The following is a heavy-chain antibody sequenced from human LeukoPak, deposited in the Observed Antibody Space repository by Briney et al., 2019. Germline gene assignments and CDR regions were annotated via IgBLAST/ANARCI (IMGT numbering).Heavy chain of an antibody. Sequence: GGSLRLSCAASGFTFDDYGMSWVRQAPGKGVEWVSGINWNGGSTGYADSVKGRFTISRDNAKNSLYLQMNSLRAEDTALYYCARESRYYYDSSGYYSFDYWGQGTLVTVSS. D-gene: IGHD3-22*01. CDR2: INWNGGST. J-gene: IGHJ4*02. CDR3: ARESRYYYDSSGYYSFDY. V-gene: IGHV3-20*04. CDR1: GFTFDDYG.